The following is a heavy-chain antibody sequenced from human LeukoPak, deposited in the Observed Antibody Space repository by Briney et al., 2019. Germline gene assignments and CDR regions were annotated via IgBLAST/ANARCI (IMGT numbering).Heavy chain of an antibody. D-gene: IGHD3-9*01. V-gene: IGHV3-23*01. J-gene: IGHJ4*02. CDR3: AKDLVMTLFYYFNY. Sequence: GGSLRLSCKASGFTFSSHGMNWVRQAPGKGLEWVSGISGSGGSTYYADSVKGRFTISRDNSKNTLYLQMNSLRAEDTAVYYCAKDLVMTLFYYFNYWGQGTLVTVSS. CDR1: GFTFSSHG. CDR2: ISGSGGST.